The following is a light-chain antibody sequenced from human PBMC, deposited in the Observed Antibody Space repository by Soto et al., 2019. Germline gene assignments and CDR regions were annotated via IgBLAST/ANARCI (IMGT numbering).Light chain of an antibody. V-gene: IGKV1-13*02. CDR3: QQFNTYLIA. J-gene: IGKJ5*01. Sequence: AIQLTQSPSSLSASVGDRVTITCRASQGINSALAWYQQKPGEAPKLLIFDASSLQSGVPSRFSGSGSGTDFPLTISSLQPEDFATYYCQQFNTYLIAFGQGTWLEIK. CDR2: DAS. CDR1: QGINSA.